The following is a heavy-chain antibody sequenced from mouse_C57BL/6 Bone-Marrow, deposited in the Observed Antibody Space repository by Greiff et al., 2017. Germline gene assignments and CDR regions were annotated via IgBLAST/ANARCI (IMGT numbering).Heavy chain of an antibody. J-gene: IGHJ1*03. CDR1: GYTFTSYG. V-gene: IGHV1-81*01. D-gene: IGHD1-1*01. Sequence: VQLQQSGAELARPGASVKLSCKASGYTFTSYGISWVKQRTGQGLEWIGEIYPRSGNTYYNEKFKGKATLTADKSSSTAYMELRSLTSEDSAVYFCARIGIYYYGRGYLYFDVWCTGTTVTVSS. CDR3: ARIGIYYYGRGYLYFDV. CDR2: IYPRSGNT.